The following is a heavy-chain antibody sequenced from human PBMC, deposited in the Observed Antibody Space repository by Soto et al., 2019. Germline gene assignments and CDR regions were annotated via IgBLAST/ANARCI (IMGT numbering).Heavy chain of an antibody. Sequence: PGGSLRLSCAASGFTFSNAWMSWVRQAPGKGLEWVGRIKSKTDGGTTDYAAPVKGRFTISRDDSKNTLYLQMNSLKTEDTAVYYCTTDGDSNDFWSGYYINWGQGTLVTVSS. D-gene: IGHD3-3*01. V-gene: IGHV3-15*01. CDR3: TTDGDSNDFWSGYYIN. CDR2: IKSKTDGGTT. J-gene: IGHJ4*02. CDR1: GFTFSNAW.